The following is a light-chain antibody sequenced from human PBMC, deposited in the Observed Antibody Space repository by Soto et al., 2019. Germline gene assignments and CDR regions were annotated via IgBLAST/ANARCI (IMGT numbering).Light chain of an antibody. CDR1: QSMSSSY. CDR3: QQYGSSGT. Sequence: IVLTQSPCTLSLSPGERATLSCRASQSMSSSYLAWYQQKPGQAPRLLIYGASSRATGIPDRFSGSGSGTDFTLTISRLEPEDFAVYYCQQYGSSGTFGQGTKVDNK. CDR2: GAS. J-gene: IGKJ1*01. V-gene: IGKV3-20*01.